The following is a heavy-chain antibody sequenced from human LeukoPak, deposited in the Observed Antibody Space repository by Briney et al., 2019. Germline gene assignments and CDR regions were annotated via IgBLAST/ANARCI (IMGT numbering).Heavy chain of an antibody. V-gene: IGHV3-33*06. D-gene: IGHD3-22*01. CDR1: GFTFSSYG. CDR3: ANLYYDSSGLLGSVRRRLDV. CDR2: IWYDGSNK. J-gene: IGHJ6*04. Sequence: GGSLRLSCAASGFTFSSYGMHWVRQAPGKGLEWVAVIWYDGSNKYYADSVEGRFTISRDNSKNTLYLQMNRLRAEDTAVHYCANLYYDSSGLLGSVRRRLDVWGKGTTVTVSS.